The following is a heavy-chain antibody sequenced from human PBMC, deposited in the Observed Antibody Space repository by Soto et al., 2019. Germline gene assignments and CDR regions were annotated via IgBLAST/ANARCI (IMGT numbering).Heavy chain of an antibody. J-gene: IGHJ5*02. CDR1: GASISSGDSF. V-gene: IGHV4-30-4*01. CDR2: IYSSGST. Sequence: PSETLSLTCTVSGASISSGDSFWSWIRQPPGKGLEWIAYIYSSGSTYYNPSLKRRVAISIDTSKNQFSLNLSSLTAADTAVYSCASLNLSFDPWGQGTLVTVSS. CDR3: ASLNLSFDP.